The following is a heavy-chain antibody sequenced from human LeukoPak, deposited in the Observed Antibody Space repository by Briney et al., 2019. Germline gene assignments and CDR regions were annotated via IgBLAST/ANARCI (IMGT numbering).Heavy chain of an antibody. CDR2: ISSSGSII. J-gene: IGHJ5*02. Sequence: LSLTCAVHGGSFNIYYWTWIRQAPGKGLEWVSYISSSGSIIYYADSVKGRFTISRDNAKNSLYLQMNSLRAEDTAVYYCARGKFYRSNWFDPWGQGTLVTVSS. D-gene: IGHD3-16*02. CDR3: ARGKFYRSNWFDP. V-gene: IGHV3-11*01. CDR1: GGSFNIYY.